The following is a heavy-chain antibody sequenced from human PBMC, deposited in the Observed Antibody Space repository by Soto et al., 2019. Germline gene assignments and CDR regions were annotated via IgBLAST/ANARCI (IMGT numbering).Heavy chain of an antibody. D-gene: IGHD6-19*01. CDR1: GFTFSSYA. Sequence: GSLRLSCAASGFTFSSYAMHWVRQAPGKGLEWVAVVSHDGRNTHYADSVKGRFTISRDSSKNTVSLEMTSLRVEDTAVYYCAKGGRQWLVTSDFNYWGQGA. CDR3: AKGGRQWLVTSDFNY. V-gene: IGHV3-30*18. J-gene: IGHJ4*02. CDR2: VSHDGRNT.